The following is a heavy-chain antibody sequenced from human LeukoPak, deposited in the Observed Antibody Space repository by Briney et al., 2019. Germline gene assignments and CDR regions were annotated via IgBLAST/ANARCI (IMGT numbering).Heavy chain of an antibody. D-gene: IGHD2-2*01. Sequence: SQTLSLTCTVSGGSISSGDYYWSWLRQPPGKGLEWFGYIYYSGSTYYNPSLKTRVTISVDTSKNQFSLKLSSVTAADTAVYYCARDRGARYCSSTSCPFDAFDIWGQGTMVTVSS. CDR3: ARDRGARYCSSTSCPFDAFDI. CDR2: IYYSGST. J-gene: IGHJ3*02. V-gene: IGHV4-30-4*08. CDR1: GGSISSGDYY.